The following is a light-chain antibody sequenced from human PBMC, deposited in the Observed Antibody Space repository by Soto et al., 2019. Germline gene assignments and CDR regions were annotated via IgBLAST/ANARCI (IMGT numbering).Light chain of an antibody. V-gene: IGKV3-11*01. Sequence: EIVLTQSQATLSLSPGERATLFCRASQSVSSYLAWYQQKPGQAPRLLIYDASNRATGIPARFRGSGSGTDFTLTISSLEPEDFAVYYCQQRSNWPLPFGQGTRLEIK. CDR1: QSVSSY. J-gene: IGKJ5*01. CDR2: DAS. CDR3: QQRSNWPLP.